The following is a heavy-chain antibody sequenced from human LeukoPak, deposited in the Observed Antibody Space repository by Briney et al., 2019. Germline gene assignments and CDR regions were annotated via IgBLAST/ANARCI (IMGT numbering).Heavy chain of an antibody. D-gene: IGHD3-10*01. CDR3: ARDTDYYNWFDP. V-gene: IGHV4-34*01. CDR1: GGSFSGYY. CDR2: INHSGST. J-gene: IGHJ5*02. Sequence: TSETLSLTCAVYGGSFSGYYWSWIRQPPGKGLEWIGEINHSGSTNYNPSLKSRVTMSVDTSKNQFSLKLSSVTAADTAVYYCARDTDYYNWFDPWGQGTLVTVSS.